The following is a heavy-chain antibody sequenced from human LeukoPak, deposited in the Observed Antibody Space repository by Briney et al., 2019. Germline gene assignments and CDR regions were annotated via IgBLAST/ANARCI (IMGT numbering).Heavy chain of an antibody. D-gene: IGHD3-22*01. CDR3: AKDHDSYYYDSSGYYPD. Sequence: GGSLTLSCAASGFTFSSYAMSWVRQAPGKGLEWVSAISGSGGSTYYADSVKGRFTISRDNSKNTLYLQMNSLRAEDTAVYYCAKDHDSYYYDSSGYYPDWGQGTLVTVSS. CDR1: GFTFSSYA. CDR2: ISGSGGST. V-gene: IGHV3-23*01. J-gene: IGHJ4*02.